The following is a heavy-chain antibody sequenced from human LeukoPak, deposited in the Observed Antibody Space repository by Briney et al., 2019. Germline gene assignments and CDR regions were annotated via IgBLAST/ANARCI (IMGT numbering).Heavy chain of an antibody. D-gene: IGHD5-24*01. J-gene: IGHJ4*02. CDR1: GFTLDDYA. Sequence: PGRSLRLSCAASGFTLDDYAMHWVRQAPGKGLEWVSGISWNSGSIGYADSVKGRFTISRDNAKNSLYLQMNSLRAEDTALYYCAKDIAGEMATPFDYWGQGTLVTVSS. CDR3: AKDIAGEMATPFDY. CDR2: ISWNSGSI. V-gene: IGHV3-9*01.